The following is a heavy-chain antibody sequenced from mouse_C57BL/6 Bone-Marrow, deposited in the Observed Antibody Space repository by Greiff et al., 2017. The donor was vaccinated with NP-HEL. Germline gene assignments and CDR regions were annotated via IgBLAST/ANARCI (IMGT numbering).Heavy chain of an antibody. CDR3: AKGSYSNNDYAMDY. D-gene: IGHD2-5*01. CDR2: ISSGSSTI. J-gene: IGHJ4*01. CDR1: GFTFSDYG. V-gene: IGHV5-17*01. Sequence: EVQLVESGGGLVKPGGSLKLSCAASGFTFSDYGMHWVRQAPEKGLEWVAYISSGSSTIYYADTVKGRFTISRDNAKNTLFLQMTSLRSEDTAMYYCAKGSYSNNDYAMDYWGQGTSVTVSS.